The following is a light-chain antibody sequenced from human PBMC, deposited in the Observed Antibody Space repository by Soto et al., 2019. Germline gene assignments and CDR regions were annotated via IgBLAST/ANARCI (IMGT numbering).Light chain of an antibody. CDR3: QQYGGSPRT. CDR2: DAS. J-gene: IGKJ1*01. V-gene: IGKV3-20*01. CDR1: QSFISSS. Sequence: EIVLTQSPGTLSLSPGERSTLSCRASQSFISSSLAWYQQKRGQAPRLLIHDASSRATGIPDRFSGSGSGTDFTLTISRLEPEDFAVYYCQQYGGSPRTFGQGTKVDI.